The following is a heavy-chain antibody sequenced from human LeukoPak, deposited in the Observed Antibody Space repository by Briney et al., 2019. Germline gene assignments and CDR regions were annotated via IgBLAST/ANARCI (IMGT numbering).Heavy chain of an antibody. Sequence: SQTLSLTCTVYGGSVGSDNSYWNWIRQPAGKGLEWIGRIYADGSSTYNPSLKSRVTILVDTSKNQFSLRLSSMTAADTAVYYCARGYYYRTWGLGTLVTVSS. CDR2: IYADGSS. V-gene: IGHV4-61*02. CDR1: GGSVGSDNSY. J-gene: IGHJ4*02. D-gene: IGHD3-10*01. CDR3: ARGYYYRT.